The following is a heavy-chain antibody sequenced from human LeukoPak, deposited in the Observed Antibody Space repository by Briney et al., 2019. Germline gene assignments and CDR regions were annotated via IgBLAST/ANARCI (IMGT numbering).Heavy chain of an antibody. CDR2: MSPNSGNT. V-gene: IGHV1-8*01. CDR1: GYTFTSYD. J-gene: IGHJ4*02. D-gene: IGHD4-23*01. CDR3: ARGSFSRWTTQSYFDY. Sequence: ASVKVSCKASGYTFTSYDIYWLRQAPGQGPEWMGWMSPNSGNTGSAQRFQGRVTMTRDTSMSSAYMELSNLRPEDTAVYYCARGSFSRWTTQSYFDYWGQGTLVTVSS.